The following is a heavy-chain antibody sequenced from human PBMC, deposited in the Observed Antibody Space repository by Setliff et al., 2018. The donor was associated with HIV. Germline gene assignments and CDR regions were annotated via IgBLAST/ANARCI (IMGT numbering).Heavy chain of an antibody. CDR1: GGSFSAYY. D-gene: IGHD6-13*01. J-gene: IGHJ4*02. CDR3: ARSPSYRSSWEYYFDY. Sequence: PSETLSLTCAVYGGSFSAYYWSWIRQPPGKGLEWIGYIYTSRGTNYNHSLRTRVIISVDTSNQFSLKLSSVTAANAAVYYCARSPSYRSSWEYYFDYWGQGILVTVSS. CDR2: IYTSRGT. V-gene: IGHV4-4*09.